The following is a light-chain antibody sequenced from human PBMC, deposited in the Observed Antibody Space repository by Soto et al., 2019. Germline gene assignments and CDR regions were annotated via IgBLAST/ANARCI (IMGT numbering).Light chain of an antibody. CDR2: LNSDGSH. CDR1: SGHSSYA. CDR3: QTWGTGTWV. Sequence: QLVLTQSPSASASLGASVKLTCTLSSGHSSYAIAWHQQRPEKGPRYLMKLNSDGSHSKGDGIPDRFSGSSSGSERYLTISSLQSEDEADYYCQTWGTGTWVFGGGTKVTVL. J-gene: IGLJ3*02. V-gene: IGLV4-69*01.